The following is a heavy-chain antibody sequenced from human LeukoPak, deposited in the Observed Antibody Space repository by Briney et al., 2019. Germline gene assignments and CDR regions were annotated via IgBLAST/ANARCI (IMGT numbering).Heavy chain of an antibody. CDR3: ARVRLRGPGSNWFDP. Sequence: AAPVKVSCKASGYTFTGYYMHWVRQAPGQGLEWMGWINPNSGGTNYARKFQGRVTMTRDTSISTAYMELSRLRSDDTAVYYCARVRLRGPGSNWFDPWGQGTLVTVSS. D-gene: IGHD3-16*01. V-gene: IGHV1-2*02. J-gene: IGHJ5*02. CDR2: INPNSGGT. CDR1: GYTFTGYY.